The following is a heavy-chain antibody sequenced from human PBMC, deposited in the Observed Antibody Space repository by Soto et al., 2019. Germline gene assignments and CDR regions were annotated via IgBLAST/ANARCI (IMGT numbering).Heavy chain of an antibody. D-gene: IGHD3-10*01. Sequence: QVQLQESGPGLVKPSQTLSLTCTVSGGSISSGGYYWSWIRQHPGKGLEWIGYIYYSGRTYYHPSLKSRVTREVDTSKHQSSLKLSSITAADSAGYYCAREHEDSRPGSDGMDVWGQGTTVTVSS. CDR1: GGSISSGGYY. CDR2: IYYSGRT. V-gene: IGHV4-31*03. CDR3: AREHEDSRPGSDGMDV. J-gene: IGHJ6*02.